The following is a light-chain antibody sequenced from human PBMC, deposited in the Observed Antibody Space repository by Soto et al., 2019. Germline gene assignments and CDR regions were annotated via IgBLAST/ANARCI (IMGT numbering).Light chain of an antibody. CDR1: SSDVGGYSY. CDR3: FSYAGSYTFV. Sequence: QSALTQPRSVSGSPGQSVTIACTGTSSDVGGYSYVSWYQQHPGKAPKLMIYDVSKRPSGIPDRFSGSKSGNTASLTISGLQAEDEADYCFSYAGSYTFVFGTGTKLTVL. V-gene: IGLV2-11*01. J-gene: IGLJ1*01. CDR2: DVS.